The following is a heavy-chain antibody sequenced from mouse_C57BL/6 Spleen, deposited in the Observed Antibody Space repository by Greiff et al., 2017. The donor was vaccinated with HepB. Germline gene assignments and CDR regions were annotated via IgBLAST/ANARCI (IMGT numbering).Heavy chain of an antibody. CDR3: ARRDYSNYVGDMDF. D-gene: IGHD2-5*01. CDR1: GYAFSSYW. J-gene: IGHJ4*01. V-gene: IGHV1-80*01. Sequence: QVQLQPSGAELVKPGASVKLSCKASGYAFSSYWMNWVKQRPGKGLEWIGQIYPGDGGTNYNGKFKGKATLTADKSSSTAYMQLSSLTSADSAVYFCARRDYSNYVGDMDFWGKGTSVTVSS. CDR2: IYPGDGGT.